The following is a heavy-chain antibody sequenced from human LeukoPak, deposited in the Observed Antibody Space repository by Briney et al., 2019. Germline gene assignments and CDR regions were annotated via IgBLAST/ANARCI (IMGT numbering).Heavy chain of an antibody. CDR2: IRSKANSYAT. V-gene: IGHV3-73*01. CDR1: GFTFSGSA. J-gene: IGHJ4*02. Sequence: GGSLRLSCAASGFTFSGSAMHWVRQASGKGLEWVGRIRSKANSYATAYAASVKGRFTISRDDSKNTAYLQMNSLSAEDTAVYYCAKSSWKTFHYWGQGTLVTVSS. CDR3: AKSSWKTFHY. D-gene: IGHD6-13*01.